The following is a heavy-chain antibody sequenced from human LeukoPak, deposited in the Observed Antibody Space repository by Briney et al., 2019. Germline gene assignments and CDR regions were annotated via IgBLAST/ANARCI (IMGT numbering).Heavy chain of an antibody. Sequence: ASVKVSCKASGYTFTGYYMHWVRQAPGQGLEWMGWINPNSGGTNYAQKFRGRITMTRDMSTSTDYMELRSLGFEDTAVYYCAKDNSVGDIAWWFDPWGQGTLVTVSS. CDR1: GYTFTGYY. J-gene: IGHJ5*02. D-gene: IGHD1-26*01. CDR3: AKDNSVGDIAWWFDP. V-gene: IGHV1-2*02. CDR2: INPNSGGT.